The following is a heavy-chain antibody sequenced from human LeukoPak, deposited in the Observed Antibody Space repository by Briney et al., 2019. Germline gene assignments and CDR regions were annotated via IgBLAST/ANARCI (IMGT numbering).Heavy chain of an antibody. CDR3: AILDMVRGAIFDY. CDR2: IYYSGST. V-gene: IGHV4-59*01. CDR1: GGSISSYY. D-gene: IGHD3-10*01. J-gene: IGHJ4*02. Sequence: SETLSLTCTVSGGSISSYYWSWIRQPPGKGLEWIGYIYYSGSTNYNPSLKSRVTISVDTSKNQFSLKLSSVTAADTAVYYCAILDMVRGAIFDYWGQGTLVTVSS.